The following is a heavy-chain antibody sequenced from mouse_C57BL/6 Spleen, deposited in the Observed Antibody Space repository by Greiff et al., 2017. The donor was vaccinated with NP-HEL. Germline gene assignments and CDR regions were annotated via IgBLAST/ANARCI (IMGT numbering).Heavy chain of an antibody. J-gene: IGHJ2*01. CDR1: GFTFTDYY. CDR3: ASLGVGYYFDF. D-gene: IGHD3-1*01. Sequence: EVQGVESGGGLVQPGGSLSLSCAASGFTFTDYYMSWVRQPPGKALEWLGFIRNKANGYTTEYSASVKGRFTISRDNSQSILYLQMNALRAEDSATYSCASLGVGYYFDFWGQGTTLTVSS. CDR2: IRNKANGYTT. V-gene: IGHV7-3*01.